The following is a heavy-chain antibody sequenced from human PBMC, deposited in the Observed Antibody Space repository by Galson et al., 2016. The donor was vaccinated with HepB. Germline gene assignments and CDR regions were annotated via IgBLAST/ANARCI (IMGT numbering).Heavy chain of an antibody. CDR2: ISGSGGYT. J-gene: IGHJ6*02. V-gene: IGHV3-23*01. Sequence: SLRLSCAASGFTFSSYAMSWVRQAPGKGLECVSGISGSGGYTNYADSVKGRFTISRDNYKNTLYLQMNSLTGEDTAVYYCVRDGYNDYYQFGMDVWGQGTTVSVSS. CDR3: VRDGYNDYYQFGMDV. D-gene: IGHD5-24*01. CDR1: GFTFSSYA.